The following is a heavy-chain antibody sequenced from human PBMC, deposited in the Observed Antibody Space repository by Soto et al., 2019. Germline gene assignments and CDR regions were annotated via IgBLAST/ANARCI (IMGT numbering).Heavy chain of an antibody. V-gene: IGHV5-10-1*01. D-gene: IGHD5-12*01. CDR2: IDPSDSYT. J-gene: IGHJ6*02. Sequence: GESLKVSCKGSGYSFTSYWISWVRQMPGKGLEWMGRIDPSDSYTNYSPSFQGHVTISADKSISTAYLQWSSLKASDTAMYHCAREYQVATTTRYYYYYYDIDVWHQGTTGTVSS. CDR1: GYSFTSYW. CDR3: AREYQVATTTRYYYYYYDIDV.